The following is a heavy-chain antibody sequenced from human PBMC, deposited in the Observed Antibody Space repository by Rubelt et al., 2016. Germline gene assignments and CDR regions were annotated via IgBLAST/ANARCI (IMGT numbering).Heavy chain of an antibody. V-gene: IGHV3-33*01. D-gene: IGHD3-3*01. Sequence: GGVVQPGRSLRLSCAASGFTFSSYGMHWVRQAPGKGLEWVAVIWYDGSNKYYADSVKGRFTISRDNSKNTLYLQMNSLRAEDTAVYYCARMVNDFWSGYHNWFDPWGQGTLVTVSS. J-gene: IGHJ5*02. CDR1: GFTFSSYG. CDR2: IWYDGSNK. CDR3: ARMVNDFWSGYHNWFDP.